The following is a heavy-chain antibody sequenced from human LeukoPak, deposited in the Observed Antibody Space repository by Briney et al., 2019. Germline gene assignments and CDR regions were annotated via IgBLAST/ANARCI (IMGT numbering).Heavy chain of an antibody. D-gene: IGHD6-25*01. CDR3: ARSARRYYYYYMDV. Sequence: SETLSLTCTVSGGSISSSSYYWGWIRQPPGKGLEWIGSIYYSGSTYYNPSLKSRVTISVDTSKNQFSLKLSSVTAADTAVYYCARSARRYYYYYMDVWGKGTTVTVSS. CDR1: GGSISSSSYY. J-gene: IGHJ6*03. CDR2: IYYSGST. V-gene: IGHV4-39*07.